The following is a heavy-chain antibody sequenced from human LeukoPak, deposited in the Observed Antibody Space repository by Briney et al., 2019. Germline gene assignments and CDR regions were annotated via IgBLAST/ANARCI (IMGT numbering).Heavy chain of an antibody. J-gene: IGHJ4*02. V-gene: IGHV3-30-3*01. D-gene: IGHD3-3*01. CDR2: ISNDGSNK. CDR1: GVTFSTFA. CDR3: AKAQRILPLYDFWSGTFDY. Sequence: PGTSLRLSCAASGVTFSTFAMHWVRQAPGKGLEWLAVISNDGSNKYYTDSVKGRFSISRVNSKNTLFLQMNSLRAEDTAVYYCAKAQRILPLYDFWSGTFDYWGQGTLVTVSS.